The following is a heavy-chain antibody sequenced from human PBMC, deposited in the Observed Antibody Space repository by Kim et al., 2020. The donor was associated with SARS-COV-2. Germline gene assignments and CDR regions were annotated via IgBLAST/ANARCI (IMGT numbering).Heavy chain of an antibody. V-gene: IGHV3-7*01. CDR2: SVK. CDR3: ARDRQRTYDF. J-gene: IGHJ4*02. D-gene: IGHD2-2*01. Sequence: SVKFYVDSVKGRFTVSRDNVMNSLYLQMNSLRADDTAVYYCARDRQRTYDFWGQGILVTVSS.